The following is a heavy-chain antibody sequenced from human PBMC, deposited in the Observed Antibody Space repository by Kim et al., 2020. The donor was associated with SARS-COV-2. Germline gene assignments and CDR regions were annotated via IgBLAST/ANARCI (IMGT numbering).Heavy chain of an antibody. CDR1: GGSISSSNW. V-gene: IGHV4-4*02. CDR3: ARSGDYYQRYFDY. Sequence: SETLSLTCAVSGGSISSSNWWSWVRQPPGKGLEWIGEIYHSGSTNYNPSLKSRVTISVDKSKNQFSLKLSSVTAADTAVYYCARSGDYYQRYFDYWGQGTLVTVSS. CDR2: IYHSGST. D-gene: IGHD3-22*01. J-gene: IGHJ4*02.